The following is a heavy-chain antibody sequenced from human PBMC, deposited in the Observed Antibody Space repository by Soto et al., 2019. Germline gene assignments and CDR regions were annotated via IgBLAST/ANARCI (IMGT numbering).Heavy chain of an antibody. V-gene: IGHV4-39*01. D-gene: IGHD2-2*01. J-gene: IGHJ1*01. CDR2: TYYSWKT. Sequence: PSETLSLTCTLSGASITSTPYFWAWLRQPPGKGLEWVGSTYYSWKTHYNPSLKSRVNISVDRSKNQFSLQMTSVTAADTAVYYCAKNLTSTGRFHYWGQGTLVTVSS. CDR1: GASITSTPYF. CDR3: AKNLTSTGRFHY.